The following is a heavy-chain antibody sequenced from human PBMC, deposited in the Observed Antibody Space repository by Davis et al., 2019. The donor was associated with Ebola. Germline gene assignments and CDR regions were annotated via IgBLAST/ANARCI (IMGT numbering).Heavy chain of an antibody. CDR1: GGSISSSYW. D-gene: IGHD2-15*01. CDR3: AREGDWDDGTCSSKTNWFDS. Sequence: SETLSLTCAVSGGSISSSYWWRWVRQPPGKGLEWIGQISQRENTNYKPSLKSRITISLDKSKNQFSLKLSSLTAADTAVYYCAREGDWDDGTCSSKTNWFDSWGQGTLVTVSS. V-gene: IGHV4-4*02. J-gene: IGHJ5*01. CDR2: ISQRENT.